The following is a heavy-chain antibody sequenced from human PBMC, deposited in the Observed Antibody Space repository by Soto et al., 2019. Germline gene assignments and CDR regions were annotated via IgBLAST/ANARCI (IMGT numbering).Heavy chain of an antibody. CDR3: AREDYDFWSGYPWFDP. V-gene: IGHV1-69*13. CDR1: GGTFSSYA. CDR2: IIPIFGTA. J-gene: IGHJ5*02. Sequence: ASVKVSCKASGGTFSSYAISWVRQAPGQGLEWMGGIIPIFGTANYAQKFQGRVTITADESTSTAYMELSSLRSEDTAVYYCAREDYDFWSGYPWFDPWGQGTLVTVSS. D-gene: IGHD3-3*01.